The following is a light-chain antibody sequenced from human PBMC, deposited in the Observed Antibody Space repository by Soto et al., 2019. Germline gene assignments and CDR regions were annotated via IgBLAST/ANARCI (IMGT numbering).Light chain of an antibody. CDR3: CSYAGSSTLVV. V-gene: IGLV2-23*02. J-gene: IGLJ2*01. CDR1: SSDVGSYNL. Sequence: QSVLTQPASVSGSPGQSITISCTGTSSDVGSYNLVSWYQQHPGKAPKLMIYEVSKWPSGVSNRFSGSKSGNTASLTISGLQAEDEADYYCCSYAGSSTLVVFGGGTKLTVL. CDR2: EVS.